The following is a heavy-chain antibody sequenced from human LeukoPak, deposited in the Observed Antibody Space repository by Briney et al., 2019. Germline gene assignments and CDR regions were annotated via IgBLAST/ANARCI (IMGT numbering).Heavy chain of an antibody. D-gene: IGHD2-2*01. CDR2: INAGNGNT. CDR1: GYTFTSYA. Sequence: GASVKVSCKASGYTFTSYAMHWVRQAPGQRLEWMGWINAGNGNTKYSQKFQGRVTITRDTSASTAYMELSSLRSEDTAVYYCARGPRGGYCSITSCRGSFDYWGQGTLVTVSS. V-gene: IGHV1-3*01. CDR3: ARGPRGGYCSITSCRGSFDY. J-gene: IGHJ4*02.